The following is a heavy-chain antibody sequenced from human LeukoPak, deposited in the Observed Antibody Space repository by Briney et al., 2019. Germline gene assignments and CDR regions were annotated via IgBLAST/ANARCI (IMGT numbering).Heavy chain of an antibody. J-gene: IGHJ4*02. V-gene: IGHV4-4*07. D-gene: IGHD2-8*01. Sequence: SETLSLTCTVSGGSISSYYWNWIRQPAGKGLEWIGHIYTSGSTNYNSSLKSRVTMSVDTSKNQFSVKLTSVIAADTAMYYCARGVYLGNGYYFDYWGQGTLVTVSS. CDR3: ARGVYLGNGYYFDY. CDR1: GGSISSYY. CDR2: IYTSGST.